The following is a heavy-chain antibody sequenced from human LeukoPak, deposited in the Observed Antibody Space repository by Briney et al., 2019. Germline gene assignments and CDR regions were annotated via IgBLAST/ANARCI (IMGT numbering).Heavy chain of an antibody. CDR3: VAGVALDY. D-gene: IGHD3-3*01. Sequence: PGGSLRLSCAASGLNFSVYYMTWIRHAPGNGLEAPGNGLEWLSHISKTGSTIYYADSVKGRFTISRDNAKNSLYLHMNSLRADDTAVYYCVAGVALDYWGQGALVTVSS. CDR1: GLNFSVYY. CDR2: ISKTGSTI. V-gene: IGHV3-11*01. J-gene: IGHJ4*02.